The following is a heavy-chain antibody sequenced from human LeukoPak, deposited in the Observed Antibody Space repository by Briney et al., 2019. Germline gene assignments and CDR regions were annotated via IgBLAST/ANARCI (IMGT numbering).Heavy chain of an antibody. Sequence: PGGSLRLSCAASGVTLSDAWMNWVRQAPGKGLEWDGRINRKVDAGTIDYAAPVKGRFIISSDDSKSTLHLQMSSLKTEDTAVYYCLMTYCSSASCPTNWGQGTLVTVSS. CDR1: GVTLSDAW. CDR2: INRKVDAGTI. J-gene: IGHJ4*02. D-gene: IGHD2-2*01. CDR3: LMTYCSSASCPTN. V-gene: IGHV3-15*07.